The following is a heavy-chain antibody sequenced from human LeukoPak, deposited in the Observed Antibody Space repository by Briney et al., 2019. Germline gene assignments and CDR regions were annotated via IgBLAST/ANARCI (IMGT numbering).Heavy chain of an antibody. CDR1: RFTFSSYA. CDR2: ISGSGGST. J-gene: IGHJ5*02. V-gene: IGHV3-23*01. Sequence: GGSLRLSCAASRFTFSSYAMSWVRQAPGKGLEWVSGISGSGGSTYYADSVKGRFTISRDTSKNTLYLQMNSLRAEDTAVYYCVSSGSSWYDPDWFDPWGQGTLVTVSS. D-gene: IGHD6-13*01. CDR3: VSSGSSWYDPDWFDP.